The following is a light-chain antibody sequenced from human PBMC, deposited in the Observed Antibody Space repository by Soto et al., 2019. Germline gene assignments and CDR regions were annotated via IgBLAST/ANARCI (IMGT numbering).Light chain of an antibody. CDR1: QGILNY. Sequence: DIQMTQSPSSLSASLGDRVTITCRASQGILNYLAWYQQKPGKVPKLLISAASTLSPGVSSRFSGSGSGTNFSLTISSLQPEDFATYYCQQASGFPRTFGQGTKVDIK. J-gene: IGKJ1*01. V-gene: IGKV1-27*01. CDR3: QQASGFPRT. CDR2: AAS.